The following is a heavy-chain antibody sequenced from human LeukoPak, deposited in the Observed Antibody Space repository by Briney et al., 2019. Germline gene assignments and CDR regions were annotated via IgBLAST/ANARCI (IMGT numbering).Heavy chain of an antibody. CDR3: ARASDGDTYYDFWSGYSSYNWFDP. CDR1: GGSISSGGYS. V-gene: IGHV4-30-2*01. CDR2: IYHSGST. D-gene: IGHD3-3*01. Sequence: SQTLSLTCAVSGGSISSGGYSWSWIRQPPGKGLEWIGYIYHSGSTYYNPSLKSRVTTSVDRSKNQFSLKLSSVTAADTAVYYCARASDGDTYYDFWSGYSSYNWFDPWGQGTLVTVSS. J-gene: IGHJ5*02.